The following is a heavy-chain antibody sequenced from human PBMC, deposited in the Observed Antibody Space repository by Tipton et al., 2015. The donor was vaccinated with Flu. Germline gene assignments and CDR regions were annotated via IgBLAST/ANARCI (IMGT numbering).Heavy chain of an antibody. CDR1: GGSIGSSSYY. CDR3: AIPRYCSGGSCYTQIDY. J-gene: IGHJ4*02. Sequence: TLSLTCTVSGGSIGSSSYYWGWIRQPPGKGLEWIGSIYYSGSTYYNPSLKSRVTISVDTSKNQFSLKLSSVTAADTAVYYCAIPRYCSGGSCYTQIDYWGQGTLVTVSS. D-gene: IGHD2-15*01. CDR2: IYYSGST. V-gene: IGHV4-39*07.